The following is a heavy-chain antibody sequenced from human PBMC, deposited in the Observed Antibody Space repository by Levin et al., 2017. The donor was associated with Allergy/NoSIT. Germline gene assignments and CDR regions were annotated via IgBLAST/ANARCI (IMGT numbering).Heavy chain of an antibody. CDR3: ATWTKNSGWEAFDV. V-gene: IGHV3-33*01. CDR1: GFTFSNYG. Sequence: GGSLRLSCAASGFTFSNYGMHWVRQAPGKGLEWVAVIWNDGSNNYYIDSVKGRFTISRDNSKNTLYLQMNSLRVEDTAVYYCATWTKNSGWEAFDVWGQGTLVTVSS. CDR2: IWNDGSNN. D-gene: IGHD5-12*01. J-gene: IGHJ3*01.